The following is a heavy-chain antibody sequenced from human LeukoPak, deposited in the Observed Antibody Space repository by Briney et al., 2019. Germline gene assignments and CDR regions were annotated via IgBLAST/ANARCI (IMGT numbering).Heavy chain of an antibody. Sequence: SETLSLTCTVSGESISGFYWNWIRQPPGKGLEWIGYIYYSGNTNYNPSLKSRVTISIDTSKNQFSLKLSSVTAADTAIYYCARHQWVPAFDIWGQGTMVTVSS. CDR1: GESISGFY. CDR2: IYYSGNT. J-gene: IGHJ3*02. D-gene: IGHD1-26*01. V-gene: IGHV4-59*08. CDR3: ARHQWVPAFDI.